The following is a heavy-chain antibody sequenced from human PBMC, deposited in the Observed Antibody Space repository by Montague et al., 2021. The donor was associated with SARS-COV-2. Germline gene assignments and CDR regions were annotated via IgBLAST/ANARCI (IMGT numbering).Heavy chain of an antibody. J-gene: IGHJ5*02. D-gene: IGHD6-6*01. V-gene: IGHV4-59*05. CDR3: ARPRPGGPNNWFDT. Sequence: LSCATSGFTFSRNSMNWVRQAPGKGLEWVANFYYNGITYYNPSLKSRVTLSVDPSTNQSFLKLTSVTAADTAVYYCARPRPGGPNNWFDTWGQGILVTVSS. CDR2: FYYNGIT. CDR1: GFTFSRNSMN.